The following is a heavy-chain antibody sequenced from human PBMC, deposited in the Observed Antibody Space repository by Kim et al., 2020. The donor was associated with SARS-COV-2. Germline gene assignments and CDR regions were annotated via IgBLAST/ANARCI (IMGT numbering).Heavy chain of an antibody. D-gene: IGHD3-22*01. Sequence: GGSLRLSCAASGFTVSSNYMSWVHQAPGKGLEWVSVIYSGGSTYYADSVKGRFTISRDNSKNTLYLQMNSLRAEDTAVYYCARASSGYYPTFDYWGQGTLVTVSS. CDR2: IYSGGST. CDR1: GFTVSSNY. CDR3: ARASSGYYPTFDY. J-gene: IGHJ4*02. V-gene: IGHV3-53*01.